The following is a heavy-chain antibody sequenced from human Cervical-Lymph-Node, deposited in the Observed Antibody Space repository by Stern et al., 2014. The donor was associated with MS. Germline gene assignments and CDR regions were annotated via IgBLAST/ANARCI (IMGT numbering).Heavy chain of an antibody. Sequence: QVTLKEYGPALVKSTQTLTLTCAFSGFSLTTTGMSVTWIRQPPGKALEWLALIDWADDKYYSTSLKTRLTVSKDSSVNQVVLTMTNMDPADTATYYCARTLAAAGTAYYYGMDVWGQGTTVTVSS. CDR3: ARTLAAAGTAYYYGMDV. D-gene: IGHD6-25*01. CDR2: IDWADDK. V-gene: IGHV2-70*01. J-gene: IGHJ6*02. CDR1: GFSLTTTGMS.